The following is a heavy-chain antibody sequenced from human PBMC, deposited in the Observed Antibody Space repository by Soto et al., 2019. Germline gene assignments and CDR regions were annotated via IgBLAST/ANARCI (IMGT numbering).Heavy chain of an antibody. V-gene: IGHV1-69*13. CDR1: GGTFGTYA. J-gene: IGHJ5*02. Sequence: SVKVSCKASGGTFGTYAIRWVRQAPGQGLEWMGGIVPIFGTSNYAQKFQGRVTITADESTSTAYMEMSSLGSDDTAVYYCARVTFGSGQYYYDSLPFDPWGQGTLVTVSS. CDR2: IVPIFGTS. D-gene: IGHD3-22*01. CDR3: ARVTFGSGQYYYDSLPFDP.